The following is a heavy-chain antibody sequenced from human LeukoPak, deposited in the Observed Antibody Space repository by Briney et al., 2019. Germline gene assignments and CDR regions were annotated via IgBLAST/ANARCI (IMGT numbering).Heavy chain of an antibody. CDR3: ARDERTTIFGVVSNWFDP. Sequence: PSETLSLTCTVSGGSISSYYWSWIRQPPGKGLEWIGYIYYSGSTNYNPSLKSRVTISVDPSKNQFSLKLSSVTAADTAVYYCARDERTTIFGVVSNWFDPWGQGTLVTVSS. D-gene: IGHD3-3*01. CDR2: IYYSGST. CDR1: GGSISSYY. J-gene: IGHJ5*02. V-gene: IGHV4-59*01.